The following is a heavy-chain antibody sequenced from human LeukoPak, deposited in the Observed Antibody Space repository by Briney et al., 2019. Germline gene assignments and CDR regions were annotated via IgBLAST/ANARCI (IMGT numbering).Heavy chain of an antibody. CDR2: IDPTDSYT. CDR3: ARHRRSDYGDNSG. D-gene: IGHD4-17*01. Sequence: ESLKISCKGSGYSFTTYWISWVRQMPGKGLEWMGRIDPTDSYTNYSPSFQGHVTISTDKSISTAYLQWRSLQASDTAMYYCARHRRSDYGDNSGWGQGTLVIVSS. V-gene: IGHV5-10-1*01. J-gene: IGHJ4*02. CDR1: GYSFTTYW.